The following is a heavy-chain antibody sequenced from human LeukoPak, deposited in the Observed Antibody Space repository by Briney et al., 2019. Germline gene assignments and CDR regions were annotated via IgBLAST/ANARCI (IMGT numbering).Heavy chain of an antibody. CDR3: ARDQEGFDY. V-gene: IGHV1-46*01. CDR2: IYPGDGST. CDR1: GYTFTSNY. Sequence: ASVKVPDKASGYTFTSNYIHWVRQAPGQGLEWMGMIYPGDGSTSYAQKFQGRVTVTRDTSTSTVHMELSGLRSEDTAVYYCARDQEGFDYWGQGTLVTVSS. J-gene: IGHJ4*02.